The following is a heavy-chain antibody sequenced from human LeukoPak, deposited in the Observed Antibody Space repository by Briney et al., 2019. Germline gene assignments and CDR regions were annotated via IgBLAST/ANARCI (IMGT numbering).Heavy chain of an antibody. CDR3: AREEDCDILTGYFGY. D-gene: IGHD3-9*01. CDR1: GGTFSSYA. J-gene: IGHJ4*02. CDR2: IIPIFGTA. Sequence: ASVKVSCKASGGTFSSYAISWVRQAPGQGLEWMGGIIPIFGTANYAQKFQGRVTITADESTSTAYMELSSLRSEDTAVYYCAREEDCDILTGYFGYWGQGTLVTVSS. V-gene: IGHV1-69*13.